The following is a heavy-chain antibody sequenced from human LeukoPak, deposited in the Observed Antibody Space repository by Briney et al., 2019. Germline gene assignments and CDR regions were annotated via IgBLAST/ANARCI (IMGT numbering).Heavy chain of an antibody. J-gene: IGHJ4*02. CDR3: ARDSGDPRLYYDFWSGYLDF. V-gene: IGHV3-11*01. Sequence: GGSLRLSCAASGFNFGDHYMAWIRQAPGKGLEWISYITASSNMIYYAESVKGRFTISRNNAKNSVFLQMKYLRAEDTAVYFRARDSGDPRLYYDFWSGYLDFWGQGTLVTVSS. CDR1: GFNFGDHY. CDR2: ITASSNMI. D-gene: IGHD3-3*01.